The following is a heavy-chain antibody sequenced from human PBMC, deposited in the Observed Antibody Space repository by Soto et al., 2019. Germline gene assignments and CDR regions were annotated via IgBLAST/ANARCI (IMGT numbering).Heavy chain of an antibody. CDR2: IYPGDSDT. V-gene: IGHV5-51*01. J-gene: IGHJ6*03. CDR1: GYSFTSYW. D-gene: IGHD6-6*01. Sequence: PGESLKIACKGSGYSFTSYWIGWGRQMPGKGLEWMGIIYPGDSDTRYSPSFQGQVTISADKSISTAYLQWSSLKASDTAMYYCARHGGIAARHYYYYMDVWGKGTTVTVSS. CDR3: ARHGGIAARHYYYYMDV.